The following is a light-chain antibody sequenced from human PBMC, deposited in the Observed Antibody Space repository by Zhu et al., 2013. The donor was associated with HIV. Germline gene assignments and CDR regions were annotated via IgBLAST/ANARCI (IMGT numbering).Light chain of an antibody. J-gene: IGKJ2*01. CDR1: QSVGSN. CDR2: GAS. CDR3: QETYETPHT. Sequence: EIVMTQSPVTLSVSPGERVTLSCRASQSVGSNLAWFQLRPGQAPRHLIYGASSRAPGVPSRFSGSGSATDFTLTISSLQPEDFATYYCQETYETPHTFGQGTKLEIK. V-gene: IGKV3-15*01.